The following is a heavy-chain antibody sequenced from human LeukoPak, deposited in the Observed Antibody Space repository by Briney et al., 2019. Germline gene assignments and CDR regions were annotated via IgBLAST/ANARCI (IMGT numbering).Heavy chain of an antibody. V-gene: IGHV1-2*02. CDR2: IIPSSGGT. CDR3: ARSSVAGSLDY. J-gene: IGHJ4*02. Sequence: ASVKVSCKASGYTFTGYYMHWVRQAPGQGLEWMGWIIPSSGGTNYAQKFQGRVTMTRDTSISTAYMELNRLRSDDTAVYYCARSSVAGSLDYWGQGTLVTVSS. D-gene: IGHD6-19*01. CDR1: GYTFTGYY.